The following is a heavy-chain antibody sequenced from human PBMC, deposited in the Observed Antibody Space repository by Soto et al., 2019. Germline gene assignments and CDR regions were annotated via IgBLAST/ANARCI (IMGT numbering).Heavy chain of an antibody. CDR1: GYTFTSYG. V-gene: IGHV1-18*01. CDR2: ISAYNGNT. CDR3: ARVVSTIFGVVLYYCYYMDV. Sequence: ASVKVSCKASGYTFTSYGISWARQAPGQGLEWMGWISAYNGNTNYAQKLQGRVTMTTDTSTSTAYMELRSLRSDDTAVYYCARVVSTIFGVVLYYCYYMDVWGKGTTVTVSS. J-gene: IGHJ6*03. D-gene: IGHD3-3*01.